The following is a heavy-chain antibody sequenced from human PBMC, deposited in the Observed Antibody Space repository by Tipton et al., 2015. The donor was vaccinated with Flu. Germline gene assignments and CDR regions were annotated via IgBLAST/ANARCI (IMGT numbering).Heavy chain of an antibody. CDR3: ARENTSYYPSGMDV. J-gene: IGHJ6*02. Sequence: TLSLTCTVSSGSISSGGYYWSWIRQHPGKGLEWIGYIYYSGSTYYNPSLKSRVTISVDTSKNQFSLKLSSVTAADTAVYYCARENTSYYPSGMDVWGQGTTVTVSS. CDR1: SGSISSGGYY. CDR2: IYYSGST. D-gene: IGHD1-26*01. V-gene: IGHV4-31*03.